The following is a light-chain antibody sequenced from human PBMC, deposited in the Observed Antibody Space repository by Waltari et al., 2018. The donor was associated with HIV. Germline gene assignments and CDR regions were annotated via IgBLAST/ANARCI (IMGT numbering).Light chain of an antibody. Sequence: DIKMTQSPSSLSASVGDSVTITCRASRPISTYLNWYQQTPGSAPKVLISGASSLESGVPKRFSGSGSGTFFTLAIDGLQSEEFAIYFCQQSFLSPYTFGQGTKLDLK. J-gene: IGKJ2*01. CDR1: RPISTY. CDR3: QQSFLSPYT. CDR2: GAS. V-gene: IGKV1-39*01.